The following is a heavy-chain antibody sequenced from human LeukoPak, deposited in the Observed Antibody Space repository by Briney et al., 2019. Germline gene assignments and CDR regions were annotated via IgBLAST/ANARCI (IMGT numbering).Heavy chain of an antibody. CDR1: GYSISSGYY. J-gene: IGHJ5*02. D-gene: IGHD4-11*01. CDR3: ATEVTTESFNWFDP. Sequence: SETLSLTCAVSGYSISSGYYWGWIRQPPGKGLEWIGSIYHSGSTYYNPSLKSRVTISVDTSKNQFSLKPSSVTAADTAVYYCATEVTTESFNWFDPWGQGTLVTVSS. CDR2: IYHSGST. V-gene: IGHV4-38-2*01.